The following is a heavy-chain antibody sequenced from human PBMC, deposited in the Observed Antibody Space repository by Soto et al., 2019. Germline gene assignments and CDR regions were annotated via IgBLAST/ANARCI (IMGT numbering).Heavy chain of an antibody. CDR2: VNYNGNT. D-gene: IGHD3-3*01. V-gene: IGHV4-59*11. CDR1: GASMSSHS. J-gene: IGHJ5*02. Sequence: SETLSLTCTVSGASMSSHSWTWVRQSPGRGLEWIGYVNYNGNTNYNPALKRRVTISVDTSKKQFSRKLRAVTGADTAVYYCARGLTISDPWGQGTLVTVS. CDR3: ARGLTISDP.